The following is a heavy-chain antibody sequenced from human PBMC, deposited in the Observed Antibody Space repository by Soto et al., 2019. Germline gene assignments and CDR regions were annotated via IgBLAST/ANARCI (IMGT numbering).Heavy chain of an antibody. CDR2: INAGNGNT. CDR1: GYTFTSYA. D-gene: IGHD2-15*01. V-gene: IGHV1-3*01. CDR3: ARERVVVAAISYFDY. J-gene: IGHJ4*02. Sequence: ASVKVSCKASGYTFTSYAMHWVRQAPGQRLEWMGWINAGNGNTKYSQKFQGRVTITRDTSASTAYMELSSLRSEDTAVYYCARERVVVAAISYFDYWGQGTLVTVSS.